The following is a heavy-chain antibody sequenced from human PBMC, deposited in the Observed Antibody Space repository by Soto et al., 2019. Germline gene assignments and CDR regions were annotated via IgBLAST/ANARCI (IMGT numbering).Heavy chain of an antibody. CDR3: ARDNGYSYGYNLDH. CDR1: GDSISTYY. D-gene: IGHD5-18*01. Sequence: PSETLSLTCTVSGDSISTYYWSWIRQPPGKGLEWIGYIYYSGSTNYNPSLKSRVTISVDTSKNQFSLKLTSVTAADTAVYYCARDNGYSYGYNLDHWGQGTLVTVSS. J-gene: IGHJ4*02. V-gene: IGHV4-59*01. CDR2: IYYSGST.